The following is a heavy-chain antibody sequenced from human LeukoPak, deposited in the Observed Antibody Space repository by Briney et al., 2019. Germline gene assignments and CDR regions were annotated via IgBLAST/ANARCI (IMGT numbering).Heavy chain of an antibody. CDR3: ARVVGIAAADDAFDI. CDR1: GYTFTGYY. Sequence: ASVTVSCKASGYTFTGYYMHWVRQAPGQGLEWMGWINPNSGGTNYAQKFQGRVTMTRDTSISTAYMELSRLRSDDTAVYYCARVVGIAAADDAFDIWGQGTMVTVSS. CDR2: INPNSGGT. D-gene: IGHD6-13*01. J-gene: IGHJ3*02. V-gene: IGHV1-2*02.